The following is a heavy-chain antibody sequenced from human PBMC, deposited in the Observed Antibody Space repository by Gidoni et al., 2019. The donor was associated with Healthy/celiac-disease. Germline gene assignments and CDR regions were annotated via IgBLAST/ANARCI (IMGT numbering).Heavy chain of an antibody. CDR3: ATRADYGDYGYFDY. V-gene: IGHV4-39*01. CDR2: IYYSGST. J-gene: IGHJ4*02. D-gene: IGHD4-17*01. CDR1: GGSLSSSSYY. Sequence: QLQLQESGPGLVKPSETLSLTCTVSGGSLSSSSYYWGWIRQPPGKGLEWIGSIYYSGSTYYNPSLKSRVTISVDTSKNQFSLKLSSVTAADTAVYYCATRADYGDYGYFDYWGQGTLVTVSS.